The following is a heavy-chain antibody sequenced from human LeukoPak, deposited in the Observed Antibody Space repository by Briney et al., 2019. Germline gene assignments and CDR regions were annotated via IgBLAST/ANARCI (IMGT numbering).Heavy chain of an antibody. CDR2: INPSGGST. V-gene: IGHV1-46*01. CDR1: GYTFTSYY. D-gene: IGHD5-24*01. Sequence: ASVKVSCKASGYTFTSYYMHWVRQAPGQGLEWMGIINPSGGSTAYAQKFQGRVTMARDTSTTTVHMELSSLRSEDTAVYYCARIYGRDGYNYFDHWGQGTLVTVSS. CDR3: ARIYGRDGYNYFDH. J-gene: IGHJ4*02.